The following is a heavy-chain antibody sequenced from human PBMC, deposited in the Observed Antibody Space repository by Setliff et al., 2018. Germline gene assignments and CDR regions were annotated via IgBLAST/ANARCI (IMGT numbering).Heavy chain of an antibody. Sequence: ASETLSLTCTVSGGSISSDDYYWSWIRQPPGKGLEWIGYIYHSGSTYYNPSLKSRVTILADTSQNQFSLKLTSVTAADTAVYYCARVGKAWSYYMDVWGKGTTVTVSS. J-gene: IGHJ6*03. CDR2: IYHSGST. V-gene: IGHV4-30-4*01. CDR1: GGSISSDDYY. CDR3: ARVGKAWSYYMDV. D-gene: IGHD3-3*01.